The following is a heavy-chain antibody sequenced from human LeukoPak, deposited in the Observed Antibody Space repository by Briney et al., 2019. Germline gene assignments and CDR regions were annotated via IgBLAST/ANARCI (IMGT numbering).Heavy chain of an antibody. Sequence: GASVKVSCKASGYTFTSYYMHWVRQAPGQGLEWMGIINPSGGSTSYAQKFQGRVTMTRDMSTSTVYMELSSLRSEDTAVYYCARDRAYYYDSSGYYRGAFWDYWGQGTLVTVSS. CDR2: INPSGGST. CDR3: ARDRAYYYDSSGYYRGAFWDY. J-gene: IGHJ4*02. D-gene: IGHD3-22*01. V-gene: IGHV1-46*01. CDR1: GYTFTSYY.